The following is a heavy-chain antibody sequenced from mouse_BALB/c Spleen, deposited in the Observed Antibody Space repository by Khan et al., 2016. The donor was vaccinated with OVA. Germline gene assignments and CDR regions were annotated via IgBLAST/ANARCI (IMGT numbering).Heavy chain of an antibody. V-gene: IGHV3-8*02. J-gene: IGHJ4*01. D-gene: IGHD1-1*01. CDR3: ARSYGSWAMDY. CDR1: GDSITSGF. Sequence: EVQGVESGPSLVKPSQTLSLTCSVTGDSITSGFWNWIRKFPGNKFEYLGYITYSGNIYYNPSLKSRISITRDTSKSQYYLQLNSVTTEDTATYYCARSYGSWAMDYWGQGTSVTVSS. CDR2: ITYSGNI.